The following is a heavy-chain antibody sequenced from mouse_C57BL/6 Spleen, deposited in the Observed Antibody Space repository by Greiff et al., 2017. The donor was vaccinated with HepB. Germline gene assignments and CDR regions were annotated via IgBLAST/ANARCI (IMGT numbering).Heavy chain of an antibody. CDR2: INPSNGGT. CDR3: AREEDYYGNFFDY. J-gene: IGHJ2*01. D-gene: IGHD2-1*01. CDR1: GYTFTSYW. V-gene: IGHV1-53*01. Sequence: VQLQQSGTELVKPGASVKLSCKASGYTFTSYWMHWVKQRPGQGLEWIGNINPSNGGTNYNEKFKSKATLTVDKSSSTAYMQLSSLTSEDSAVYYCAREEDYYGNFFDYWGQGTTLPVSS.